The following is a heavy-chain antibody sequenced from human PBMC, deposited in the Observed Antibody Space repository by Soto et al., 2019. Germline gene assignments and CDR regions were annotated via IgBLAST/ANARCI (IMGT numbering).Heavy chain of an antibody. D-gene: IGHD3-10*01. CDR2: INPKFGDT. Sequence: QVQLVQSGAEVKEPGDSVRVSCEASGYTFTAYYIHWVRRSPGQGLEWMGWINPKFGDTTYAQDFQGRVSMTRDMSISTVSMAFSRLTSDDAAIYYCARNMAYYYGGGSGNGRGVGGQGTTVTVFS. CDR1: GYTFTAYY. CDR3: ARNMAYYYGGGSGNGRGV. V-gene: IGHV1-2*02. J-gene: IGHJ6*02.